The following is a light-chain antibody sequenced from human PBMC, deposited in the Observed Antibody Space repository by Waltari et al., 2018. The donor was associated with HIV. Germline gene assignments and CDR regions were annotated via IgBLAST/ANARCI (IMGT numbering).Light chain of an antibody. V-gene: IGKV1-39*01. CDR2: ATS. CDR1: QHIGFS. Sequence: DIQMTQSPTLSVSVADSVTNDCRASQHIGFSVNWYHCKSGRAPRLLLAATSNLQSGVPSRFSGSGFGTRFSLTITGIQPDDFAHYFCQQSYALPYTFGQGTTVEVK. CDR3: QQSYALPYT. J-gene: IGKJ2*01.